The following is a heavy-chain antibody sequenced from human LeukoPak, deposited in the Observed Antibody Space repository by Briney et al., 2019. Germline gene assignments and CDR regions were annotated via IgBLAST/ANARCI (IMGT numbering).Heavy chain of an antibody. CDR1: GFPFSSYA. J-gene: IGHJ4*02. D-gene: IGHD3-3*01. CDR2: ISGTRSLI. V-gene: IGHV3-48*02. Sequence: PGGSLRLSCAASGFPFSSYARNGVGQAPGKGLEWVSYISGTRSLIYYADSVKGRFTISRDNAKNSLYLQMNSLRDEDTAVYYCVRDQFFSFDYWGQGTLVTVSS. CDR3: VRDQFFSFDY.